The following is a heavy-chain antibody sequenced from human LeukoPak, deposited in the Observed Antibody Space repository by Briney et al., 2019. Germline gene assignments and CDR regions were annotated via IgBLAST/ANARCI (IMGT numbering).Heavy chain of an antibody. CDR2: INPNSGGT. CDR3: ARTAWGEQLVSSY. CDR1: GYTFTVYY. J-gene: IGHJ4*02. D-gene: IGHD6-6*01. Sequence: ASVKVSCKASGYTFTVYYMHWVRQAPGQGLEWMGWINPNSGGTNYAQKFQGRVTMTRDTSISTAYMELSRLRSDDTAMYYCARTAWGEQLVSSYWGQGTLVTVSS. V-gene: IGHV1-2*02.